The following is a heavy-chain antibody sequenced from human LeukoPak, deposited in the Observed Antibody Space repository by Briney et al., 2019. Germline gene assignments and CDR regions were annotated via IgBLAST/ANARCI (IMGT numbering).Heavy chain of an antibody. J-gene: IGHJ4*02. V-gene: IGHV4-39*01. CDR1: GVSISSSNSY. Sequence: PSETLSLTCTVSGVSISSSNSYWGRIRQPPGKGLEWIGSIYYSGNTYYNASLKSQASISIDTSKNQFSLRLTSVTASDTAVYYCARQTGSGLFILPGGQGTLVTVSS. CDR2: IYYSGNT. CDR3: ARQTGSGLFILP. D-gene: IGHD3/OR15-3a*01.